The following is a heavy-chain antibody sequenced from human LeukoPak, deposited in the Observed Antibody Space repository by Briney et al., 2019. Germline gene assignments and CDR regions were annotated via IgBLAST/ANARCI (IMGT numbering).Heavy chain of an antibody. Sequence: RPSETLSLTCGVFGVSINDYYWRWIRQSPGKGLEWIGEISHTEGTRYNPSLESRVTMSVGTYENQLSLKLIFVTAADTAVYYCARIRCGHSGSVCYNHWGLGTLVTVSS. CDR2: ISHTEGT. CDR3: ARIRCGHSGSVCYNH. V-gene: IGHV4-34*01. J-gene: IGHJ4*02. D-gene: IGHD3-9*01. CDR1: GVSINDYY.